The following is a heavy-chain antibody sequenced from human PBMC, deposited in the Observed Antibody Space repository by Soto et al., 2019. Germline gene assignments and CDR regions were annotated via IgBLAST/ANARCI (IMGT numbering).Heavy chain of an antibody. CDR1: GFTFSSYE. D-gene: IGHD3-3*01. V-gene: IGHV3-48*03. J-gene: IGHJ6*02. CDR3: AREGLEANYYYYGMDV. CDR2: ISSSGSTI. Sequence: EVQLVESGGGLVQPGGSLRLSCAASGFTFSSYEMNWVRQAPGKGLEWVSYISSSGSTIYYADSVKGRFTISRDNANNSLYLQMNSLRAEDTAVYYCAREGLEANYYYYGMDVWGQGTTVTVSS.